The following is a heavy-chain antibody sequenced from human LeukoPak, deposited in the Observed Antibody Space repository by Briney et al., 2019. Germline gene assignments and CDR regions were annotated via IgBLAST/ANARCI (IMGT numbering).Heavy chain of an antibody. CDR3: ARGSARQDY. J-gene: IGHJ4*02. Sequence: GGSLRLSCAASGFTSSSYAMHWVRQAPGKGLEWVAVISYDGSNKYYADSVKGRFTISRDNSKNTLYLQMNSLRAEDTAVYYCARGSARQDYWGQGTLVTVSS. D-gene: IGHD6-6*01. CDR1: GFTSSSYA. CDR2: ISYDGSNK. V-gene: IGHV3-30*01.